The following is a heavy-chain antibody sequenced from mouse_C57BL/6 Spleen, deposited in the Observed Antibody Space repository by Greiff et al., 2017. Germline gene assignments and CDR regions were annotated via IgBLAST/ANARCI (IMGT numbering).Heavy chain of an antibody. CDR3: ARGGQLRLRLYAMDY. CDR2: INPGSGGT. V-gene: IGHV1-54*01. CDR1: GYAFTNYL. J-gene: IGHJ4*01. D-gene: IGHD3-2*02. Sequence: VQLVESGAELVRPGTSVKVSCKASGYAFTNYLIEWVKQRPGQGLEWIGVINPGSGGTNYNEKFKGKATLTADKSSSTAYMQLSSLTSEDSAVYVCARGGQLRLRLYAMDYWGQGTSVTVSS.